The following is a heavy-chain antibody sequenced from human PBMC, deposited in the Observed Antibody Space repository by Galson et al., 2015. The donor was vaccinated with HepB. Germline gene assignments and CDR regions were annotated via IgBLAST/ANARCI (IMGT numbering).Heavy chain of an antibody. Sequence: SVKVSCKASGYTFTSYGISWVRQAPGQGLEWMGWISAYNGNTNYAQKLQGRVTMTTDTSTSTAYMELRSLRSDDTAVYYCAKTTRGNTIFGVVITNWFDPWGQGTLVTVSS. CDR2: ISAYNGNT. D-gene: IGHD3-3*01. CDR1: GYTFTSYG. V-gene: IGHV1-18*01. CDR3: AKTTRGNTIFGVVITNWFDP. J-gene: IGHJ5*02.